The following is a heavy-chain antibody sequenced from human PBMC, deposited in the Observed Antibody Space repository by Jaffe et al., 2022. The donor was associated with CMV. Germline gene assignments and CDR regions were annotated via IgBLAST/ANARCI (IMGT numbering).Heavy chain of an antibody. CDR2: INGGGGSR. V-gene: IGHV3-23*01. CDR1: GFNFRSAG. D-gene: IGHD4-17*01. J-gene: IGHJ6*02. CDR3: AKEAYGDYGRDFYGLDV. Sequence: EDQLLESGGGLAQPGGSLRLSCEGSGFNFRSAGLSWVRQAPGKGLEWVSNINGGGGSRYYADSVKGRFTISRDNSKNLLYLQMNNLRSEDTAFYYCAKEAYGDYGRDFYGLDVWGQGTTVSVSS.